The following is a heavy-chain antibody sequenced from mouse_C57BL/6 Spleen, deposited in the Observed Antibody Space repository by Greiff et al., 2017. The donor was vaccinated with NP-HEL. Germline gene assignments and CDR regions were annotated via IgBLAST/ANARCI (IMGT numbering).Heavy chain of an antibody. CDR1: GFNFKDYY. Sequence: EVQRVESGAELVKPGASVKLSCTASGFNFKDYYMHWVKQRTEQGLEWIGRIDPEDGETKYAPKFQGKATITADTSSNTAYLQLSSLTSEDTAVYYCASLTTVVATDYWGQGTTLTVSS. CDR3: ASLTTVVATDY. V-gene: IGHV14-2*01. CDR2: IDPEDGET. J-gene: IGHJ2*01. D-gene: IGHD1-1*01.